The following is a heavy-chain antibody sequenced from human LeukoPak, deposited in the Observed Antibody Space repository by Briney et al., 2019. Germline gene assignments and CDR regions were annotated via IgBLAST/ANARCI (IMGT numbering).Heavy chain of an antibody. CDR2: IYYSGST. J-gene: IGHJ6*02. V-gene: IGHV4-59*08. CDR1: GGSISSYY. D-gene: IGHD3-16*01. Sequence: SETLSLTCTVSGGSISSYYWSWIRQPPGKGLEWIGYIYYSGSTNYNPSLKSPVTISVDTSKNQFSLKLSSVTAADTAVYYCARLTKGAQDYYYYGMDVWGQGTTVTVSS. CDR3: ARLTKGAQDYYYYGMDV.